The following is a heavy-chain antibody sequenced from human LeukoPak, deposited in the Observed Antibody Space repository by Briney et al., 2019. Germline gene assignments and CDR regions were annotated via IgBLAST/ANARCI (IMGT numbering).Heavy chain of an antibody. Sequence: RGSLRLSCAASGFTVSSNYMNWVRQAPGKGLEWVSVIYSGGSTYYADSVKGRFTISRDNSKNTLYLQMNSLRAEDTAVYYCARDREVYFDWLRHYYYYGMDVWGQGTTVTVSS. D-gene: IGHD3-9*01. J-gene: IGHJ6*02. V-gene: IGHV3-66*01. CDR3: ARDREVYFDWLRHYYYYGMDV. CDR1: GFTVSSNY. CDR2: IYSGGST.